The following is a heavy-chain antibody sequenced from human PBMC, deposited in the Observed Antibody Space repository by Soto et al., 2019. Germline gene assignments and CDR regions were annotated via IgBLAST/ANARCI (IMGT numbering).Heavy chain of an antibody. CDR1: GFTFSSYD. CDR3: ARAVVSCSGGSCHNLFDP. Sequence: GGSLRLSCAASGFTFSSYDMHWVRQATGKGLEWVSAIGTASDTYYPDSVKGRFTISRENAKNSLYLQMNSLRAGDTAVYYCARAVVSCSGGSCHNLFDPWGQGTLVTVSS. J-gene: IGHJ5*02. D-gene: IGHD2-15*01. CDR2: IGTASDT. V-gene: IGHV3-13*01.